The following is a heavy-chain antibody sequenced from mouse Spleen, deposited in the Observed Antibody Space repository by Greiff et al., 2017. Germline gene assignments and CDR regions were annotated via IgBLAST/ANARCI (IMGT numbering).Heavy chain of an antibody. Sequence: QVQLQQSGAELVRPGASVKLSCKASGYTFTSYWINWVKQRPGQGLEWIGNIYPSDSYTNYNQKFKDKATLTVDKSSSTAYMQLSSPTSEDSAVYYCTRGYGYDVDYWGQGTTLTVSS. D-gene: IGHD2-2*01. CDR3: TRGYGYDVDY. CDR2: IYPSDSYT. J-gene: IGHJ2*01. CDR1: GYTFTSYW. V-gene: IGHV1-69*02.